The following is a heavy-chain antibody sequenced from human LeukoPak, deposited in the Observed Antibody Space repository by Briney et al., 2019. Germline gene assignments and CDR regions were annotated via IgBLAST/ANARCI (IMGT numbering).Heavy chain of an antibody. CDR1: GFTFSSYA. V-gene: IGHV3-23*01. CDR2: ISGSGGST. Sequence: GGSLRLSCAASGFTFSSYAMSWVRQAPGKGLGWVSAISGSGGSTYYADSVKGRFTISRDNSKNTLYLQMNSLRAEDTAVYYCAKGGNALYYFDYWGQGTLVTVSS. J-gene: IGHJ4*02. CDR3: AKGGNALYYFDY.